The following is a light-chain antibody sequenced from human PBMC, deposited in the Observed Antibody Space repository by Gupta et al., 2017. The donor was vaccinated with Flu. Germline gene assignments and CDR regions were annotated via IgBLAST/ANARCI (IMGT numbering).Light chain of an antibody. V-gene: IGKV1-39*01. Sequence: DIQMTQSPSSLSASVGDRVTITCRASQSISSYLNWYQQKPGKAPKLLIYAASSLQSGVPSRFSGSGSGTDFTLTISSLQPEDFATYYCQQSYSTPGITFGQGTXLEIK. J-gene: IGKJ5*01. CDR1: QSISSY. CDR3: QQSYSTPGIT. CDR2: AAS.